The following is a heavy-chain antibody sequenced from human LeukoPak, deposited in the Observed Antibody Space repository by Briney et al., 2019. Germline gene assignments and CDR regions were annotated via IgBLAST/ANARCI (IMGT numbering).Heavy chain of an antibody. D-gene: IGHD6-13*01. Sequence: ASVKVSCKASGYTFTNYFIHWVRQAPGQGLEWMGIINPRDRSTDYPQKFQGRVAMTRDTSTTTVHMVLSSLRSEDTAMYHCARVGPGIAAEAWGQGTLVTVSS. J-gene: IGHJ4*02. CDR2: INPRDRST. CDR3: ARVGPGIAAEA. CDR1: GYTFTNYF. V-gene: IGHV1-46*01.